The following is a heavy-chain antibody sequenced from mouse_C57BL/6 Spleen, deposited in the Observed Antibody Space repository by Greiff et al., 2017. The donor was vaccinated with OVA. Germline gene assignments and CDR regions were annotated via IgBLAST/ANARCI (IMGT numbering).Heavy chain of an antibody. CDR2: IWSDGST. J-gene: IGHJ2*01. D-gene: IGHD2-3*01. CDR3: ARHWAGDGYYGPFDY. V-gene: IGHV2-6-1*01. CDR1: GFSLTSYG. Sequence: VKLMESGPGLVAPSQSLSITCTVSGFSLTSYGVHWVRQPPGQGLEWLVVIWSDGSTTYNSALKSSLSTSKDNSKSKVFLKMNSLQTDDTAMYYCARHWAGDGYYGPFDYWGQGTTLTVSS.